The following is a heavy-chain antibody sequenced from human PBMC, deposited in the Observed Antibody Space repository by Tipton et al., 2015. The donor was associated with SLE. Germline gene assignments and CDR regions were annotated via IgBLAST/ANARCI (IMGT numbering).Heavy chain of an antibody. CDR1: GGSISSGSYY. Sequence: TLSLTCTVSGGSISSGSYYWSWIRQPAGKGLEWIGRIYTSGSTYDNPSFKSRVTISVDTSKNQFSLKLSSVTAADTAVYYCARTEQGTGSYYRLVFEIWGQGTLVTVSS. CDR2: IYTSGST. CDR3: ARTEQGTGSYYRLVFEI. V-gene: IGHV4-61*02. J-gene: IGHJ4*02. D-gene: IGHD3-10*01.